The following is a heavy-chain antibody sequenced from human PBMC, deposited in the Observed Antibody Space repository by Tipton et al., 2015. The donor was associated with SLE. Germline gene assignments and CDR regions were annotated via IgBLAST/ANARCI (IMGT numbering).Heavy chain of an antibody. V-gene: IGHV4-59*08. CDR2: ISDGGGT. CDR3: AGVHEPFSS. Sequence: TLSLTCTVSGGSISSYYWSWIRQPPGKGLEWIGYISDGGGTNHNPSLKSRVAISVDPAKNQFSLKLTSVTAADTAVYYCAGVHEPFSSWGQGTLVTVSS. D-gene: IGHD6-19*01. CDR1: GGSISSYY. J-gene: IGHJ4*02.